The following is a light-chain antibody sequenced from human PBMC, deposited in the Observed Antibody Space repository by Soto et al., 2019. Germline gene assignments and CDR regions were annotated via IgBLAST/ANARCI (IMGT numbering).Light chain of an antibody. CDR2: IAS. J-gene: IGKJ2*01. V-gene: IGKV1-39*01. Sequence: DIQVTQSPLSLSASVGGTVTITCRASQAIDSYVNWYQQQPGKAPKLLISIASTLQSGVPSRFSGSGFGTEFTLTISSLQPEDFATYYCQQSYGSPYTFGRGTKLEIE. CDR3: QQSYGSPYT. CDR1: QAIDSY.